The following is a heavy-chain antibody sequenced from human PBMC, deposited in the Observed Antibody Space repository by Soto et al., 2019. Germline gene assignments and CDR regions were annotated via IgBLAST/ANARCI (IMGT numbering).Heavy chain of an antibody. CDR3: ARRSSHYDFWSGYSHYYYYYMDV. D-gene: IGHD3-3*01. Sequence: QVQLQESGPGLVKPSETLSLTCTVSGGSISSYYWSWIRQPPGTGLEWIGYIYYSGSTNYNPSLKSRVTISVDTSKNQFYLKLSSVTAADTAVYYCARRSSHYDFWSGYSHYYYYYMDVWGKGTTVTVSS. CDR1: GGSISSYY. CDR2: IYYSGST. J-gene: IGHJ6*03. V-gene: IGHV4-59*08.